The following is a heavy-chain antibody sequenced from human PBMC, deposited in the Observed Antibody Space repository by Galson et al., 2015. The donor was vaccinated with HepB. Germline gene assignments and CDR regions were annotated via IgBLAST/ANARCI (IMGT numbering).Heavy chain of an antibody. Sequence: SLRLSCAASGFTFISYSMNWVRQAPGKGLEWVSSISSSSSYIYYADSVKGRFTISRDNAKNSLYLQMNSLRAVDTAVYYCARDRGIVVVPAAIDYWGQGTLVTVSS. V-gene: IGHV3-21*01. J-gene: IGHJ4*02. CDR1: GFTFISYS. CDR2: ISSSSSYI. CDR3: ARDRGIVVVPAAIDY. D-gene: IGHD2-2*02.